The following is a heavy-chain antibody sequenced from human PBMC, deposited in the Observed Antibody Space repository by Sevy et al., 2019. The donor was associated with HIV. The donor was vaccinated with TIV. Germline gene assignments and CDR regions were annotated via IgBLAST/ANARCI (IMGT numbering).Heavy chain of an antibody. V-gene: IGHV3-15*01. CDR3: TTACWTQEDYYNY. CDR1: GFTFSNAW. Sequence: GGSLRLSCAASGFTFSNAWMSWVRQAPGKGLEWVGRIKGKIYDGTIDYAAPVKGRFSISRDDSKNTLYLQMNSLKTQDTAVYYCTTACWTQEDYYNYWGQGTQVTVSS. J-gene: IGHJ4*02. CDR2: IKGKIYDGTI. D-gene: IGHD1-1*01.